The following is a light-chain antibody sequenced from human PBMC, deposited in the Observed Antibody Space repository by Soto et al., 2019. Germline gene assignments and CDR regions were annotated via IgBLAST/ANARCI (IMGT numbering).Light chain of an antibody. CDR1: SSDVGSYNL. CDR3: CSYAGSSTYV. CDR2: EVS. Sequence: QSVLTQPASVSGSPGQSITISCTGTSSDVGSYNLVSWYHQHPGKAPKVMIYEVSKRPSGVPNRFSGSKSGNTASLTISGLQAEYEADYYCCSYAGSSTYVFGTGTKLTV. J-gene: IGLJ1*01. V-gene: IGLV2-23*02.